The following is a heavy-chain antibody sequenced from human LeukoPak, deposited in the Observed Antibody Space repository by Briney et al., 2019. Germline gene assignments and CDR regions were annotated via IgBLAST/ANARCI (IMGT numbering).Heavy chain of an antibody. J-gene: IGHJ4*02. V-gene: IGHV4-34*01. D-gene: IGHD2-21*01. CDR3: ARGYSNPF. CDR2: INHSGST. CDR1: GGSFSGYY. Sequence: PSETLSLTCAVYGGSFSGYYWSWIRQPPGKGLEWIGEINHSGSTNYNPSLKSRVTISVDTSKNQFSLRLSSVTAADTAVYYCARGYSNPFWGQGTLVTVSS.